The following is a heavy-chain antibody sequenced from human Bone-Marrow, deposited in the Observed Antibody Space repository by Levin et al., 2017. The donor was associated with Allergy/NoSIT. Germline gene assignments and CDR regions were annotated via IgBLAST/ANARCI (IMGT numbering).Heavy chain of an antibody. CDR3: ARGGTSSNDY. V-gene: IGHV1-2*02. Sequence: GGSLRLSCTVSGYTFSDYYMHWVRQAPGQGLEWMGWINPKRGDANTAQKFEGRVVLTRDTSISTAYMEVRRLRSDDTALYYCARGGTSSNDYWGQGTLVTVSS. CDR2: INPKRGDA. J-gene: IGHJ4*02. CDR1: GYTFSDYY. D-gene: IGHD6-13*01.